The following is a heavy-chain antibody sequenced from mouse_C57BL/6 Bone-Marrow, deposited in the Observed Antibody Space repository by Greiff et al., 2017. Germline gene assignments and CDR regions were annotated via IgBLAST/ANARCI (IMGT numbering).Heavy chain of an antibody. V-gene: IGHV1-53*01. CDR1: GYTFTSYW. Sequence: QVQLQQPGTELVKPGASVKLSCKASGYTFTSYWMHWVKQRPGQGLEWIGNINPSNGGTNYNEKFKSKATLTVDKSSSTAYMQLSSLTSEDSAVYYCARGPDYYGSSYYAMDYWGQGTSVTVSS. CDR2: INPSNGGT. CDR3: ARGPDYYGSSYYAMDY. D-gene: IGHD1-1*01. J-gene: IGHJ4*01.